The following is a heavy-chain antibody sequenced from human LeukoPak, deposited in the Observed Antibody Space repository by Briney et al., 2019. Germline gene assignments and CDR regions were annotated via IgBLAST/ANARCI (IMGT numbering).Heavy chain of an antibody. CDR2: IYSGGST. Sequence: GGSLRLSCAASGFTVSSNYMSWVRQAPGKGLEWVSVIYSGGSTYYADSVKGRFTISRDNSKNTLYLQMNSLRAEDTAVYYCARGVVFDAFDIWGQGTMVTASS. V-gene: IGHV3-53*01. J-gene: IGHJ3*02. CDR1: GFTVSSNY. CDR3: ARGVVFDAFDI. D-gene: IGHD3-3*01.